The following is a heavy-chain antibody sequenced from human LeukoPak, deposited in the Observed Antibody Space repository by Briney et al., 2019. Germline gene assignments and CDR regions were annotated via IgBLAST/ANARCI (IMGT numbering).Heavy chain of an antibody. CDR3: ARIAWDAFDI. D-gene: IGHD2-15*01. Sequence: GGSLRLSRAASGFTFSSYWMHWVRQAPGKGLVWVSRLNNDGSSTNYADSVKGRFTISRDNAKSTLYLQMNSLRAEDTAVYYCARIAWDAFDIWGQGTMVTVSS. J-gene: IGHJ3*02. CDR1: GFTFSSYW. CDR2: LNNDGSST. V-gene: IGHV3-74*01.